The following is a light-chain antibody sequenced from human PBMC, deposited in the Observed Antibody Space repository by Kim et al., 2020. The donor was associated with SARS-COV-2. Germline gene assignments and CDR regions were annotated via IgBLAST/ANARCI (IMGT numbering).Light chain of an antibody. CDR3: QQRKSDLRTFWPGTPVYITVQFT. J-gene: IGKJ3*01. V-gene: IGKV1-9*01. CDR2: AAS. Sequence: DIQLTQSPSTLSASVGDRVTITCRASQGISSYLAWYQQKPGKAPKLLIYAASTLQSGVPSRFSGSGSGADFTLTISSLQPEDFATYFCQQRKSDLRTFWPGTPVYITVQFT. CDR1: QGISSY.